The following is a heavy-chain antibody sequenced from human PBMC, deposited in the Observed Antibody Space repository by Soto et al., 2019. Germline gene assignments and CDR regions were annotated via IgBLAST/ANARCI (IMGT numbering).Heavy chain of an antibody. CDR1: GGSISSGDYY. Sequence: SETLSLTCTVSGGSISSGDYYWSWIRQPPGKGLEWIGYIYYSGSTYYNPSLKSRVTISVDTSKNQSSLKLSSVTAADTAVYYCARSLGYSPFGYWGQGTLVTVSS. J-gene: IGHJ4*02. CDR2: IYYSGST. D-gene: IGHD5-18*01. CDR3: ARSLGYSPFGY. V-gene: IGHV4-30-4*01.